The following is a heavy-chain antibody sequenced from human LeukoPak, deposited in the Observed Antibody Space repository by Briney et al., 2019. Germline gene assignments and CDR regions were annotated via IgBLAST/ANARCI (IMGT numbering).Heavy chain of an antibody. Sequence: PSETLSLTCTVSGGSISSSSYYWGWIRQPPGKGLEWIGSIYYSGSTYYNPSLKSRVTISVDTSENQFSLKLSSVTAADTAVYYCARRIYYYDSSGSNELLDYWGQGTLVTVSS. CDR2: IYYSGST. V-gene: IGHV4-39*01. D-gene: IGHD3-22*01. CDR3: ARRIYYYDSSGSNELLDY. J-gene: IGHJ4*02. CDR1: GGSISSSSYY.